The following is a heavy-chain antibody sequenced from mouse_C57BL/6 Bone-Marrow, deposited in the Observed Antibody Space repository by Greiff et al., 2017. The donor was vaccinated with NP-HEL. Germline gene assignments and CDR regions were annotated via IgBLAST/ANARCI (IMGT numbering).Heavy chain of an antibody. CDR3: ASDEAGGEY. CDR2: ISDGGSYT. J-gene: IGHJ2*01. D-gene: IGHD3-2*02. CDR1: GFTFSSYA. V-gene: IGHV5-4*01. Sequence: EVQGVESGGGLVKPGGSLKLSCAASGFTFSSYAMSWVRQTPEKRLEWVATISDGGSYTYYPDNVKGRITISRDNAKNNLYLQLSHLKSEETARYYCASDEAGGEYWGKGTTLTAAS.